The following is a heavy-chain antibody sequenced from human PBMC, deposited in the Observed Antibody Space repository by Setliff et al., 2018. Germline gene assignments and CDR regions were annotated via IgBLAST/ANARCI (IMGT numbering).Heavy chain of an antibody. Sequence: ASVKVSCKASGYTFTSYDINWVRQATGQGLEWMGWMNPNSGNTGYAQKFQGRVTITRNTSISTAYMELSSLRSEVTAVYYCARGLLWFGEPSWWGQGTLVTAPQ. D-gene: IGHD3-10*01. V-gene: IGHV1-8*03. CDR2: MNPNSGNT. CDR1: GYTFTSYD. J-gene: IGHJ4*02. CDR3: ARGLLWFGEPSW.